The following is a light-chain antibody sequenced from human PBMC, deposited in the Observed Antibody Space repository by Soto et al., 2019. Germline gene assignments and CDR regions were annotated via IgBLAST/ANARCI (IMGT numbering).Light chain of an antibody. Sequence: DIQMTQAPSSLSASVGDTVTITCRASQDIRNDLGWYQQKPGKAPTRLIYAASNLQRGVPSRFIGSGSGSTFTLTISGLQPEDFATYFCLQHNIYPLTFGGGTQVDIK. V-gene: IGKV1-17*01. J-gene: IGKJ4*01. CDR3: LQHNIYPLT. CDR2: AAS. CDR1: QDIRND.